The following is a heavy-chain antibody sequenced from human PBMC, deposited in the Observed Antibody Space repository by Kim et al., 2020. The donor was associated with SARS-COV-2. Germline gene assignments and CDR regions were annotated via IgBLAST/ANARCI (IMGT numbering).Heavy chain of an antibody. V-gene: IGHV4-34*01. CDR3: ARGVRQQLAGWFDP. CDR2: INHSGST. J-gene: IGHJ5*02. Sequence: SETLSLTCAVYGGSFSGYYWSWIRQPPGKGLEWIGEINHSGSTNYNPSLKSRVTISVDTSKNQFSLKLSSVTAADTAVYYCARGVRQQLAGWFDPWGQGTLVTVSS. CDR1: GGSFSGYY. D-gene: IGHD6-13*01.